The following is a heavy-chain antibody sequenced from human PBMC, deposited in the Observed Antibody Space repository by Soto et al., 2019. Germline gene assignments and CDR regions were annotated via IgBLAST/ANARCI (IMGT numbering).Heavy chain of an antibody. Sequence: PSETLSLTCTVYGGSFSCYYWNWIRQPPGKGLEWIGEINHSGSTNFNPSLKSRVTISVATSKNQFSLKLNSVTAADTAVYYCAGCIAGRRPYFYYYHGMDVWGQGTSVTVSS. J-gene: IGHJ6*02. D-gene: IGHD6-6*01. CDR2: INHSGST. V-gene: IGHV4-34*01. CDR1: GGSFSCYY. CDR3: AGCIAGRRPYFYYYHGMDV.